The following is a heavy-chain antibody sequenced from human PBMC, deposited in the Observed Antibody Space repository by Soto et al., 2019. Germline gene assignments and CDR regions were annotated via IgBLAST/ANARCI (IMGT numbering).Heavy chain of an antibody. J-gene: IGHJ4*02. CDR2: MNSDGSTT. CDR3: ATAEVDY. Sequence: PSETLSLTCAVYGGSFSGYYWSWVRQAPGKGLEWVSRMNSDGSTTNYADSVKGRFTVSRDNARNTLHLQMNSLRAEDTAVYYCATAEVDYWGPGTLVTVSS. CDR1: GGSFSGYY. V-gene: IGHV3-74*01.